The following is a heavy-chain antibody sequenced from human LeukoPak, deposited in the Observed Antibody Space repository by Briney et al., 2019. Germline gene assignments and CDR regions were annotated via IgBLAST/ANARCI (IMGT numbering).Heavy chain of an antibody. D-gene: IGHD1-26*01. CDR3: AVPCMGWQLYEDY. J-gene: IGHJ4*02. CDR2: INHSGST. CDR1: GGSFSGYY. V-gene: IGHV4-34*01. Sequence: SETLSLTCAVYGGSFSGYYWSWIRQPPGKGLEWIGEINHSGSTNYNPSLKSRVTISVDTSKNQFSLKLSSVTAADTAVYYCAVPCMGWQLYEDYWGQGTLVTVSS.